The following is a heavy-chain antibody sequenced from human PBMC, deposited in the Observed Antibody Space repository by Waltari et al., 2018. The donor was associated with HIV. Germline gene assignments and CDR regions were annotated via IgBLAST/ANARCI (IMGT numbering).Heavy chain of an antibody. D-gene: IGHD3-22*01. Sequence: QVKLVESGGGVVQLGRSLRLSCAASGLTFSSYGMPWVRQAPGKGLEWVAVISYDGSNKYYADSVKGRFTISRDNSKNTLYLQMNSLRAEDTAVYYCAKDPYYYDSSGYADYFDYWGQGTLVTVSS. CDR2: ISYDGSNK. V-gene: IGHV3-30*18. J-gene: IGHJ4*02. CDR3: AKDPYYYDSSGYADYFDY. CDR1: GLTFSSYG.